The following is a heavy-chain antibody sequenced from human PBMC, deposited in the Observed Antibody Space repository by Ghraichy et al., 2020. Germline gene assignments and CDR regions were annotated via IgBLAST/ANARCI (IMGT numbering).Heavy chain of an antibody. D-gene: IGHD3-9*01. V-gene: IGHV3-23*01. CDR1: GFTFSSYA. CDR2: ISGSGGST. CDR3: ANAPLRYFDWLIDY. J-gene: IGHJ4*02. Sequence: LSLTCAASGFTFSSYAMSWVRQAPGKGLEWVSAISGSGGSTYYADSVKGRFTISRDNSKNTLYLQMNSLRAEDTAVYYCANAPLRYFDWLIDYWGQGTLVTVSS.